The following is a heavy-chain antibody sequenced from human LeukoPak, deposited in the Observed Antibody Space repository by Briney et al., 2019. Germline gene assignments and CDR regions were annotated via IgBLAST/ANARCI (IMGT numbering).Heavy chain of an antibody. D-gene: IGHD6-19*01. V-gene: IGHV3-23*01. J-gene: IGHJ4*02. CDR2: ITGTSGIT. CDR1: GFTFSSYA. Sequence: GGSLRLSCAASGFTFSSYAMSWVRQAPGKGLEWVSTITGTSGITYYADCVKGRFTISRDNSKNTLYLQMNSLRAEDTAVYYCAKRSVAGKKAFDYWGQGTLVTVSS. CDR3: AKRSVAGKKAFDY.